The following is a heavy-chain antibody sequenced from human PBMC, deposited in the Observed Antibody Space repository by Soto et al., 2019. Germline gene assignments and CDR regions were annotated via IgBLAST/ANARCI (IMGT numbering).Heavy chain of an antibody. CDR2: LLRPGRST. D-gene: IGHD3-16*01. CDR1: GFMFSDYA. Sequence: PGGSLRLSRAASGFMFSDYAMTWARQAPGKELEWVSGLLRPGRSTYYADSVKGRFTISGDTSANTVYLQMDSLRAEDTAVYYCAKDAIANDGIWLMDSWGQGTVVTVSS. CDR3: AKDAIANDGIWLMDS. V-gene: IGHV3-23*01. J-gene: IGHJ5*02.